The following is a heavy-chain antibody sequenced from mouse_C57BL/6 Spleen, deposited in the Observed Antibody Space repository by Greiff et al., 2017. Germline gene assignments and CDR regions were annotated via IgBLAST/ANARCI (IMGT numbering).Heavy chain of an antibody. CDR2: INPSTGGT. CDR3: ARSRDYEDYFDY. Sequence: EVQLQQSGPELVKPGASVKISCKASGYSFTGYYMHWVKQSSEKSLEWIGEINPSTGGTSYNQKFKGKATLTVDKSSSTAYMQLKSLTSEDSAVYYCARSRDYEDYFDYWGQGTTLTVSS. V-gene: IGHV1-43*01. J-gene: IGHJ2*01. CDR1: GYSFTGYY. D-gene: IGHD2-4*01.